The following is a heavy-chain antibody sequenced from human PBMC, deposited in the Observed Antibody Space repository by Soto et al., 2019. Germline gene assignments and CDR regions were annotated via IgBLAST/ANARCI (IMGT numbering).Heavy chain of an antibody. CDR1: GFTFSSYG. Sequence: GGSLRLSCAASGFTFSSYGMHWVRKAPGKGLEWVAVIWSDGNNKYYADSVKGRFTISRDNSKKTLYLQMNSLRAEDTAVYYCARVFDTYYFDSWGQGNMVTVS. D-gene: IGHD3-9*01. V-gene: IGHV3-33*01. J-gene: IGHJ4*02. CDR2: IWSDGNNK. CDR3: ARVFDTYYFDS.